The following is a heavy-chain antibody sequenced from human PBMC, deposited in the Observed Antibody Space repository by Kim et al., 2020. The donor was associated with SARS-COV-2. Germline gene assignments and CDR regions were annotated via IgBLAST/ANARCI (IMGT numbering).Heavy chain of an antibody. CDR1: GGTLSGYY. CDR3: ARHRAAAGYSYNYGMDI. CDR2: IDNNGNV. V-gene: IGHV4-34*01. J-gene: IGHJ6*01. D-gene: IGHD6-13*01. Sequence: SETLSLTCAGYGGTLSGYYWSWIRQPPGKGLEWIAEIDNNGNVNYNPSLKSRVTMSRDTSNNQFSLQLKYVTAADTAIYYCARHRAAAGYSYNYGMDIWGQGTTVTVSS.